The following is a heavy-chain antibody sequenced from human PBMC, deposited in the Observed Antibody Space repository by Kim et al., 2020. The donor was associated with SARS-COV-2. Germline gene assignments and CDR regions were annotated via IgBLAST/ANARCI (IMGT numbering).Heavy chain of an antibody. CDR3: ARDYPWGAVATIYYYGMDV. CDR1: GFTVSSNY. D-gene: IGHD5-12*01. Sequence: GGSLRLSCAASGFTVSSNYMSWVRQAPGKGLEWVSVIYSGGSTYYADSVKGRFTISRDNSKNTLYLQMNSLRAEDTAVYYCARDYPWGAVATIYYYGMDVWGQGTTVTVSS. J-gene: IGHJ6*02. CDR2: IYSGGST. V-gene: IGHV3-66*01.